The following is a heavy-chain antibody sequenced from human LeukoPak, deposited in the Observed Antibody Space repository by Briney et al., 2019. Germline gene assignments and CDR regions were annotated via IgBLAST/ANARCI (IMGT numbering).Heavy chain of an antibody. Sequence: PGGSLRLSCAASGFTFDDYGMSWVRQAPGKGLEWVSYISSSGSTIYYADSVKGRFTISRDNAKNSLYLQMNSLRAEDTAVYYCATYYYDSSGYYPGSYWGQGTLVTVSS. V-gene: IGHV3-11*01. CDR2: ISSSGSTI. CDR1: GFTFDDYG. J-gene: IGHJ4*02. CDR3: ATYYYDSSGYYPGSY. D-gene: IGHD3-22*01.